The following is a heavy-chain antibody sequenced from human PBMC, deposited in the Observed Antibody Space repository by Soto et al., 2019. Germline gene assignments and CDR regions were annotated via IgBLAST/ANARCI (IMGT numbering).Heavy chain of an antibody. V-gene: IGHV3-30-3*01. CDR1: GFTFSSYA. J-gene: IGHJ6*02. CDR2: ISYDGSNK. CDR3: ARDRRVYCSSTSCLSFVMDV. D-gene: IGHD2-2*01. Sequence: GGSLRLSCAASGFTFSSYAMHWVRQAPGKGLEWVAVISYDGSNKYYADSVKGRFTISRDNSKNTLYLQMNSLRAEDTAVYYCARDRRVYCSSTSCLSFVMDVWGQGTTVTVSS.